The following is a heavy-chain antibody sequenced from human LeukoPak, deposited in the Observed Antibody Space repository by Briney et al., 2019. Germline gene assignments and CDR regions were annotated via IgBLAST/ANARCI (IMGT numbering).Heavy chain of an antibody. CDR2: ISNDGDDT. D-gene: IGHD3-10*01. Sequence: GGSLILSCAASGFTFMTYAMTWVRQAPGKGLEWVSTISNDGDDTYYSASVKGRFTISRDSSKNTLSLQMNSLRVADTAVYYCAKSKGSATYTFDYWGQGILVTVSS. CDR1: GFTFMTYA. V-gene: IGHV3-23*01. J-gene: IGHJ4*02. CDR3: AKSKGSATYTFDY.